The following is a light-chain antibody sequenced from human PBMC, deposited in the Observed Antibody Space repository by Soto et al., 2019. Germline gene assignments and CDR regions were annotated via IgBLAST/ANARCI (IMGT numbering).Light chain of an antibody. CDR3: QKSYRMPPA. CDR1: PSSSNY. CDR2: AAS. J-gene: IGKJ2*01. V-gene: IGKV1-39*01. Sequence: DIQMTQSPSSLSASVGDRVTITCRASPSSSNYLNWYQQKPGKAPNLLIYAASSLQSEVPSRFSGSGSGPDFTLTIITLQHEDSATYYCQKSYRMPPAFGQGTNIELK.